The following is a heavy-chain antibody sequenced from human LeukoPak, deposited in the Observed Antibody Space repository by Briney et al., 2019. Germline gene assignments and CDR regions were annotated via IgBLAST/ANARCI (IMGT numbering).Heavy chain of an antibody. CDR3: ARDGSVVGAFPLYYFDY. D-gene: IGHD1-26*01. CDR1: GFTFSSYA. CDR2: ISYDGSNK. V-gene: IGHV3-30-3*01. J-gene: IGHJ4*02. Sequence: PGGPLRLSCAASGFTFSSYAMHWVRQAPGKGLEWVAVISYDGSNKYYADSVKGQFTISRDNSKNTLYLQMNSLRAEDTAVYYCARDGSVVGAFPLYYFDYWGQGTLVTVSS.